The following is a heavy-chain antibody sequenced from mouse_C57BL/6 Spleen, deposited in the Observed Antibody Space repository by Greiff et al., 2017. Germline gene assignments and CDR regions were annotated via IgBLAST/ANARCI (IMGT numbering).Heavy chain of an antibody. D-gene: IGHD2-3*01. Sequence: EVQLQESGGGLVKPGGSLKLSCAASGFTFSSYAMSWVRQTPEKRLEWVATISDGGSYTYYPDNVKGRFTISRDNAKNNLYLQMSHLKSEDTAMYYCARGAGYYFYWYFDVWGTGTTDTVSS. V-gene: IGHV5-4*01. J-gene: IGHJ1*03. CDR2: ISDGGSYT. CDR1: GFTFSSYA. CDR3: ARGAGYYFYWYFDV.